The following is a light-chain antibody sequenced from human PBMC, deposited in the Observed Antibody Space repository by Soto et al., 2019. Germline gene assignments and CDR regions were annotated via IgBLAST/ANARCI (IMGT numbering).Light chain of an antibody. CDR3: AAWDDSLNGYV. CDR1: SSNIGSND. V-gene: IGLV1-44*01. J-gene: IGLJ1*01. CDR2: IDN. Sequence: QSVLTQPPSASGTPGQRVTISCSGSSSNIGSNDINWYQQLPGTAPKLLIYIDNQRPSGVPDRFSGSKSGTSASLAISGLQSRDEADYYCAAWDDSLNGYVFGTGTKLTVL.